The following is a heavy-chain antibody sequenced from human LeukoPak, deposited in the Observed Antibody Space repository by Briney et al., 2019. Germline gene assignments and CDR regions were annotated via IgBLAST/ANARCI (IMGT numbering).Heavy chain of an antibody. Sequence: GGSLRLSCAASGFTFSAYSMNWVRQAPGEGLEWISPINSASHYIYYADSVTGRFTISRDNARNSLYLQMNSLRAEDTAVYYCARGPSYYATTGFYSEYWGQGILVTVSS. V-gene: IGHV3-21*01. D-gene: IGHD3-22*01. J-gene: IGHJ4*02. CDR1: GFTFSAYS. CDR2: INSASHYI. CDR3: ARGPSYYATTGFYSEY.